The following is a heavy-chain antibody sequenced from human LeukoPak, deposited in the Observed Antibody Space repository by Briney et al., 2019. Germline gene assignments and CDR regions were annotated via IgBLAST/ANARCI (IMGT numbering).Heavy chain of an antibody. CDR3: ANAVARAANGPGTDY. Sequence: GGSLRLSCAASGFIFSSYAMSWVRQAPGKGLEWVSGVSGSGDRTFYSDSVRGRFTISRDNSKNTLYLQMNSLRAEDTAVYYCANAVARAANGPGTDYWGQGTLVTVSS. CDR2: VSGSGDRT. J-gene: IGHJ4*02. V-gene: IGHV3-23*01. CDR1: GFIFSSYA. D-gene: IGHD2-15*01.